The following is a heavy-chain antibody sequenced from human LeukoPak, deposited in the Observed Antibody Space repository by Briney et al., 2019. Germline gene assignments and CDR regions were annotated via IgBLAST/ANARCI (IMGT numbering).Heavy chain of an antibody. Sequence: PGRSLRLSCAASGFTFSSYGMHWVRQAPGKGLEWVAVIWYDGSNKYYADPVKGRFTISRDNSKNTLYLQMNSLRAEDTAVYYCARAEDTAMVDYWGQGTLVTVSS. V-gene: IGHV3-33*01. D-gene: IGHD5-18*01. CDR2: IWYDGSNK. CDR3: ARAEDTAMVDY. CDR1: GFTFSSYG. J-gene: IGHJ4*02.